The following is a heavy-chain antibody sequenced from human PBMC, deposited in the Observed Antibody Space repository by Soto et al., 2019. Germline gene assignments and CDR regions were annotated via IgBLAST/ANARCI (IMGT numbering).Heavy chain of an antibody. J-gene: IGHJ4*02. V-gene: IGHV4-4*02. CDR1: GGSIISSNW. CDR3: ARLAAAGTYFDY. D-gene: IGHD6-13*01. Sequence: SETLSLTCAVSGGSIISSNWWSWVRQPPGKGLEWIGEIYHSGNTNYNPSLKSRVTISVDKSKNQFSLKLSSVTAADTAVYYCARLAAAGTYFDYWGQGTLVTVSS. CDR2: IYHSGNT.